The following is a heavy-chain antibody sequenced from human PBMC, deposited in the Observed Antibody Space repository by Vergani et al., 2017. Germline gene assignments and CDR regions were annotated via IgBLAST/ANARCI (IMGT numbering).Heavy chain of an antibody. Sequence: QVHLNEAGPGLVKPSQTLSLTCTVSGASITSGSFYWSWIRQPAGKGLEWIGRIHASGTKNYNPSLRSRVTLSVDTSKNQLSLKMISMTAADTAVYYCATAFFLEGTGSYAGYWGQGTLVTVSS. CDR3: ATAFFLEGTGSYAGY. CDR1: GASITSGSFY. J-gene: IGHJ4*02. CDR2: IHASGTK. V-gene: IGHV4-61*02. D-gene: IGHD3-16*01.